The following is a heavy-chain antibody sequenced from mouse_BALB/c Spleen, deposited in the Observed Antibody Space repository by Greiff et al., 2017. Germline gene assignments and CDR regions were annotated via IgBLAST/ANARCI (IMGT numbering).Heavy chain of an antibody. CDR3: ARDPYAMDY. CDR1: GFTFTDYY. Sequence: EVKVVESGGGLVQPGGSLRLSCATSGFTFTDYYMSWVRQPPGKALEWLGFIRNKANGYTTEYSASVKGRFTISRDNSQSILYLQMNTLRAEDSATYYCARDPYAMDYWGQGTSVTVSS. CDR2: IRNKANGYTT. J-gene: IGHJ4*01. V-gene: IGHV7-3*02.